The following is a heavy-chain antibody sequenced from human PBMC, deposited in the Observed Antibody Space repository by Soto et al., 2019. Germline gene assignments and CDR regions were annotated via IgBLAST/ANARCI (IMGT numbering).Heavy chain of an antibody. CDR1: VDSVSSNTSS. CDR2: TYFRSKWYN. Sequence: SHTLPLTGAISVDSVSSNTSSWNWIRQSPSRSLEWLGRTYFRSKWYNDYAVSVKSRIIINPDTSNNQFSLQLNSVTPEDTAVYFCAKGDNLGPKTGYAFDPWGQGIMVTVSS. CDR3: AKGDNLGPKTGYAFDP. D-gene: IGHD5-12*01. J-gene: IGHJ5*02. V-gene: IGHV6-1*01.